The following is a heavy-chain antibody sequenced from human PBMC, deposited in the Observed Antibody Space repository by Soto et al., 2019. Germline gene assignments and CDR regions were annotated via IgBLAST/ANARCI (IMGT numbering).Heavy chain of an antibody. CDR3: ALFCSGSYANY. V-gene: IGHV3-23*01. Sequence: EVQLLESGGGLVQPGGSLRLSCAASGFTFSSYAMSWVRQAPGKGLQWVSTISGSAGSTYYADSVKGRFTISRDNSKNTLYLQMNSLRAEDTAVYYCALFCSGSYANYWGQGTLVTVSS. D-gene: IGHD3-3*01. J-gene: IGHJ4*02. CDR1: GFTFSSYA. CDR2: ISGSAGST.